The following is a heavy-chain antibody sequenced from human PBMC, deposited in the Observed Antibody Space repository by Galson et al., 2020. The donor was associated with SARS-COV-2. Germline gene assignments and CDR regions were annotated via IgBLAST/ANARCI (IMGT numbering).Heavy chain of an antibody. Sequence: ETSETLSLTCTVSGGSISSSSYYWGWIRQPPGKGLEWIGSIYYSGSTYYNPSLKSRVTISVDTSKNQFSLKLSSVTAADTAVYYCARLAPGDGHDYWGQGTLVTVSS. V-gene: IGHV4-39*01. D-gene: IGHD2-8*01. CDR2: IYYSGST. CDR3: ARLAPGDGHDY. CDR1: GGSISSSSYY. J-gene: IGHJ4*02.